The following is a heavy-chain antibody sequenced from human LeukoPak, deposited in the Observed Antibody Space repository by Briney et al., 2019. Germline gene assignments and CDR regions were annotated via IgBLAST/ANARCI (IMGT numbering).Heavy chain of an antibody. V-gene: IGHV1-46*01. D-gene: IGHD6-19*01. CDR2: INPSGGST. Sequence: ASVKVSCKASGYTFTSYYMHWVRQAPGQGLEWMGIINPSGGSTSYAQKFQGRVTMTRDTSTSTVYMELSSLISEDTAVYYCARESSGWYELDYWGQGTLVTVSS. CDR3: ARESSGWYELDY. J-gene: IGHJ4*02. CDR1: GYTFTSYY.